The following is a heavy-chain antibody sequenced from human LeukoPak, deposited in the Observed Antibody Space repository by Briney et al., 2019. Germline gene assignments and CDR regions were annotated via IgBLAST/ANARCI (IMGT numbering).Heavy chain of an antibody. CDR1: GYTLTELS. Sequence: ASVKVSCKVSGYTLTELSMHWVRQAPGKGLEWMGGFDPEDGETIYAQKFEGRVTMTEDTSTDTACMELSSLRSEDTAVYYCATNPLSGSYYDYWGQGTLVTVSS. V-gene: IGHV1-24*01. CDR2: FDPEDGET. D-gene: IGHD1-26*01. CDR3: ATNPLSGSYYDY. J-gene: IGHJ4*02.